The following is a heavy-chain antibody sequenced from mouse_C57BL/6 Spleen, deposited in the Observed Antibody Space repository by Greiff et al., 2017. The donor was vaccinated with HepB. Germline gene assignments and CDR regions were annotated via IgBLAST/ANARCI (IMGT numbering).Heavy chain of an antibody. Sequence: VQLQQPGAELVMPGASVKLSCKASGYTFTSYWMHWVKQRPGQGLEWIGEIDPSDSYTNYNQKFKGKSTLTVDKSSSTAYMQLSSLTSEDSAVYYSALGREDYFDYWGQGTTLTVSS. D-gene: IGHD4-1*01. CDR1: GYTFTSYW. J-gene: IGHJ2*01. V-gene: IGHV1-69*01. CDR2: IDPSDSYT. CDR3: ALGREDYFDY.